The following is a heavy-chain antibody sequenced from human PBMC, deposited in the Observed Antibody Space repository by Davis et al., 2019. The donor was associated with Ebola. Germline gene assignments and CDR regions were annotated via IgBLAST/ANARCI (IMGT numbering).Heavy chain of an antibody. CDR2: IYYSGST. J-gene: IGHJ4*02. CDR1: GGSIISSSSY. Sequence: SETLSLTCTVSGGSIISSSSYWGWIRQPPRKGLEWIGSIYYSGSTNYNPSLKSRVTISVDTSKNQFSLKLSSVTAADTAVYYCAGRLRWPLDYWGQGTLVTVSS. D-gene: IGHD4-23*01. V-gene: IGHV4-39*07. CDR3: AGRLRWPLDY.